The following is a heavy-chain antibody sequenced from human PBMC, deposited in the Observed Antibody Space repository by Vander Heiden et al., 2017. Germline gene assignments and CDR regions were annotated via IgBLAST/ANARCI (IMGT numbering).Heavy chain of an antibody. Sequence: EAQLVESGGGLVQPGRSLRLSCAASGFTFDDHVMHWVRQAPGKGLEWVSGISWNSGHRDYADSVKGRFTISRDNTKNSLYLHMSSLRAEDTALYYCARGRSGYLPERGMDVWGQGTTVTVS. J-gene: IGHJ6*02. CDR3: ARGRSGYLPERGMDV. CDR1: GFTFDDHV. CDR2: ISWNSGHR. D-gene: IGHD5-12*01. V-gene: IGHV3-9*01.